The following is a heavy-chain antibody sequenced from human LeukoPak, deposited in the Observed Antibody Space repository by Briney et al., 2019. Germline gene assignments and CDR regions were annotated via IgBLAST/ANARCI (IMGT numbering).Heavy chain of an antibody. Sequence: SVTVSCKASGGTFSSYAISWVRQAPGQGLEWMGGIIPIFGTANYAQKFQGRVTITADESTSTAYMELSSLRSEDTAVYYCARGRYSSSINSMDVWGQGTTVTVSS. J-gene: IGHJ6*02. CDR2: IIPIFGTA. CDR1: GGTFSSYA. CDR3: ARGRYSSSINSMDV. V-gene: IGHV1-69*13. D-gene: IGHD6-6*01.